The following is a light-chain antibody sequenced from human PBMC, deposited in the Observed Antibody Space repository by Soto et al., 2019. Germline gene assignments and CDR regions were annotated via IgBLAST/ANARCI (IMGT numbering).Light chain of an antibody. V-gene: IGLV2-14*01. CDR1: SSDVGGYNY. J-gene: IGLJ2*01. CDR3: SSYTATSTVV. Sequence: QSALTQPASVSGSPGQSITISCTGTSSDVGGYNYVSWYQQHPGNAPKLIIYEVSNRPSGVSNRFSGSKSGNTASLTISGLQAEDEADYYCSSYTATSTVVFGGGTKVTGL. CDR2: EVS.